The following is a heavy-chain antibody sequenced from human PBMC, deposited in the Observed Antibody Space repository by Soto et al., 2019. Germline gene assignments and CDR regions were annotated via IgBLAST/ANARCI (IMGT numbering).Heavy chain of an antibody. V-gene: IGHV1-3*01. CDR1: GYTFTSYA. Sequence: QVQLVQSGAEVKKPGASVKFSCTASGYTFTSYAMHSVRQAPGQRLECMGWINAGNGNTNYSQKFQGRVTITRHTSASTAYMELSSLRSEDTVVYYWARAGLIGGSGIYYYDYYMGVWGKGTTVSVYS. D-gene: IGHD3-10*01. CDR3: ARAGLIGGSGIYYYDYYMGV. J-gene: IGHJ6*03. CDR2: INAGNGNT.